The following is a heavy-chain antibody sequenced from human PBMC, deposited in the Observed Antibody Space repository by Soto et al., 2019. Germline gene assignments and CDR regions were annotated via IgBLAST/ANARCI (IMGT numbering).Heavy chain of an antibody. J-gene: IGHJ6*02. CDR2: ISARGGST. CDR1: GFTFSSYT. V-gene: IGHV3-23*01. CDR3: ARDPKNDTTQLDYGMDV. Sequence: XESLRLSCAASGFTFSSYTMNGVRQAPGKGLEWVSLISARGGSTYYADSVKGRFTISRDNSKNTLYLQMNSLRAEDTGVYYCARDPKNDTTQLDYGMDVCGQGTAVTVSS. D-gene: IGHD1-1*01.